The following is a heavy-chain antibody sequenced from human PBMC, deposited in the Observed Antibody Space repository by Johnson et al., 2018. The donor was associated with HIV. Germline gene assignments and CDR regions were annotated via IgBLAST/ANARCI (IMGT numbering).Heavy chain of an antibody. D-gene: IGHD1-1*01. V-gene: IGHV3-66*01. J-gene: IGHJ3*02. CDR3: AKVQGLTTGKTRGAFDI. Sequence: VLLVESGGGLVQPGGSLRLSCAASGFTVSSNYMSWVRQAPGKGLEWVSVIYSGGSTYYADSVKGRFTISRDNSKKTLYLQMNSLSAEDTAVYYCAKVQGLTTGKTRGAFDIWGQGTMVTVSS. CDR2: IYSGGST. CDR1: GFTVSSNY.